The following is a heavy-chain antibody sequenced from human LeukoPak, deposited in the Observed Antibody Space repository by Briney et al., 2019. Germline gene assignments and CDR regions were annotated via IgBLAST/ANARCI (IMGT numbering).Heavy chain of an antibody. CDR1: GGSFSGYY. V-gene: IGHV4-34*01. CDR3: ARVVVVPAARRSTHFDY. CDR2: INHSGST. D-gene: IGHD2-2*01. Sequence: PSETLSLTCAVYGGSFSGYYWSWIRQPPREGLEWIGEINHSGSTNYNPSLKSRVTISVDTSKNQFSLKLSSVTAADTAVYYCARVVVVPAARRSTHFDYWGQGTLVTVSS. J-gene: IGHJ4*02.